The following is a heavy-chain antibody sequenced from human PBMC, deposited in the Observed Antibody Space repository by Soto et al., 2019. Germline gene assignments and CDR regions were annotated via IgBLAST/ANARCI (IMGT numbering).Heavy chain of an antibody. CDR3: ATDGVGATVFFGYFDY. Sequence: GGFLRLSCAASGIIFSGYGMHWVRQAPGKGLEWVAVIRFDGSNIYYADSVKGRFTISRDNSKNTLYLQMNSLRAEDTAVYYCATDGVGATVFFGYFDYWGQGALVTVSS. V-gene: IGHV3-30*02. CDR1: GIIFSGYG. CDR2: IRFDGSNI. D-gene: IGHD1-26*01. J-gene: IGHJ4*02.